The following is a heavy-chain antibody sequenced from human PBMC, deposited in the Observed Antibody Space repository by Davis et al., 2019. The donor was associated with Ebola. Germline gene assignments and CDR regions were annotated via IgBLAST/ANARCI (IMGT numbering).Heavy chain of an antibody. CDR2: ITPTGSYI. D-gene: IGHD3-3*01. J-gene: IGHJ6*04. CDR1: GFSFSDYS. V-gene: IGHV3-21*06. Sequence: GESLKISCATSGFSFSDYSMSWVRQAPGKGLEWVSSITPTGSYISYADSVKGRFTMSRDNAKNSLYLQMNSLRDEDTAVYYCARGGRILEWLLNGMDVWGKGTTVTVSS. CDR3: ARGGRILEWLLNGMDV.